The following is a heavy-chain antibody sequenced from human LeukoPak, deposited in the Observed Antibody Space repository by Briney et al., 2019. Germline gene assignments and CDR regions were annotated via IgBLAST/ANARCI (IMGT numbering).Heavy chain of an antibody. J-gene: IGHJ5*02. Sequence: SETLSLTCTVSGGSISSHYWSWIRQPPGKGLEWIGYIYYSGSTNYNPSLKGRVTISVDTPKNQFSLKLSSVTAADTAVYYCARQGGDSSGYYYGLSSWGQGTLVTVSS. CDR1: GGSISSHY. V-gene: IGHV4-59*08. CDR2: IYYSGST. D-gene: IGHD3-22*01. CDR3: ARQGGDSSGYYYGLSS.